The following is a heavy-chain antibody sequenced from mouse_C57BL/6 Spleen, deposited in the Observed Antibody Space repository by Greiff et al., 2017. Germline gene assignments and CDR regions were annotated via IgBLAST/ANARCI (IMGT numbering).Heavy chain of an antibody. CDR1: GFNIKDYY. J-gene: IGHJ3*01. Sequence: VQLQQSGAELVRPGASVKLSCTASGFNIKDYYMHWVKQRPEQGLEWIGRIDPEDGDTEYAPKFQGKATMTADPSSNTAYLQLSSLTSEDTAVYYCTTDGGLRGFAYWGQGTLVTVSA. V-gene: IGHV14-1*01. CDR3: TTDGGLRGFAY. D-gene: IGHD1-1*01. CDR2: IDPEDGDT.